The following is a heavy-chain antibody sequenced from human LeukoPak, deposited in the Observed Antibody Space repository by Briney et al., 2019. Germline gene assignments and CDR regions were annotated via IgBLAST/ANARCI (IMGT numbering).Heavy chain of an antibody. CDR2: IYYGGST. Sequence: PSETLSLTCTVSGGSISSSTDNWGWIRQPPGKGLEWIGSIYYGGSTYYNPSLKSRVTISADTSKNQFSLKLNSVTAADTAVYYCARDRGLWLGEARDAFDIWGQGTMVTVFS. CDR1: GGSISSSTDN. D-gene: IGHD3-10*01. V-gene: IGHV4-39*02. J-gene: IGHJ3*02. CDR3: ARDRGLWLGEARDAFDI.